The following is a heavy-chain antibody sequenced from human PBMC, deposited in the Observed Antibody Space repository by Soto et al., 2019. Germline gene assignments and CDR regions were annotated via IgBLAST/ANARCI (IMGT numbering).Heavy chain of an antibody. D-gene: IGHD2-2*01. Sequence: ASVKVSCKASGYTFTSYAMHWVRQAPGQRLEWMGWINAGNGNTKYSQKFQGRVTITRDTSASTAYMELSSLRSEDTAVYYCARLTAYCSSTSCYAWAFDIWGQGTMVTVSS. CDR3: ARLTAYCSSTSCYAWAFDI. J-gene: IGHJ3*02. CDR2: INAGNGNT. V-gene: IGHV1-3*01. CDR1: GYTFTSYA.